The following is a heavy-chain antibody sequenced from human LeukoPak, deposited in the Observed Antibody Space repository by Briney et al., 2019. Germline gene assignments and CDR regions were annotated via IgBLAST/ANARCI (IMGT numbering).Heavy chain of an antibody. J-gene: IGHJ4*02. CDR3: AKDGQGTY. CDR1: GFTFDDYA. V-gene: IGHV3-9*01. D-gene: IGHD3-10*01. Sequence: GGSLRLSCAASGFTFDDYAMHWVRQAPGKGLEWVSGISWNSGSIGYADSVKGRFTISRDNAKNSLYLQMNSLRAEDTAVYYCAKDGQGTYWVQGTLVTVSS. CDR2: ISWNSGSI.